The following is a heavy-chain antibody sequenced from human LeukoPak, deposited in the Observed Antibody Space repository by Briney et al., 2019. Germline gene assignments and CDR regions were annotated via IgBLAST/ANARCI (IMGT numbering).Heavy chain of an antibody. D-gene: IGHD3-16*01. V-gene: IGHV1-18*01. CDR1: GYRFTSYG. CDR3: ARDSYDDVWGTHIPGEGYGMDV. Sequence: GASVKVSCKASGYRFTSYGINWVRQAPGQGLEWLGWITTYNGNTNYAPKLQGRVTMTTDTSTTTAYMELMGLRSDDTAVYYCARDSYDDVWGTHIPGEGYGMDVWGQGTTITVSS. J-gene: IGHJ6*02. CDR2: ITTYNGNT.